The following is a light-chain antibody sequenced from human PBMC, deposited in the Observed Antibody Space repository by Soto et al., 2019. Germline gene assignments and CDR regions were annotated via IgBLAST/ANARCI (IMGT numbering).Light chain of an antibody. CDR2: DAS. V-gene: IGKV3-11*01. J-gene: IGKJ5*01. CDR1: QSVSNY. CDR3: QQRSNSIT. Sequence: EIVLTQSPATLSLSPGERATLSCRASQSVSNYLAWYQQKPGQAPRLLIYDASNRATSIPARFSGSGSGTDFTPTISSLEPEDFADYYCQQRSNSITFGQGTRLEIK.